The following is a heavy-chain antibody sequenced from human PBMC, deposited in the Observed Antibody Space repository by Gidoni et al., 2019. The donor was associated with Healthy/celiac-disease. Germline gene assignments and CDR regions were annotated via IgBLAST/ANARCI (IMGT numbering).Heavy chain of an antibody. J-gene: IGHJ4*02. Sequence: EVQLVESGGGLVQPGGSLRLSCAASGFTFSSYWMHWVRQAPGKGLVWVSRINSDGSSTSYADSVKGRFTISRDNAKNTLYLQMNSLRAEDTAVYYCARAPPIYYYDSSGYSVDYWGQGTLVTVSS. CDR2: INSDGSST. CDR1: GFTFSSYW. D-gene: IGHD3-22*01. CDR3: ARAPPIYYYDSSGYSVDY. V-gene: IGHV3-74*01.